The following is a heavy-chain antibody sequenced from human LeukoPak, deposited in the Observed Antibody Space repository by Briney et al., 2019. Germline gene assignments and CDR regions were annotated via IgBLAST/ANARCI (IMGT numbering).Heavy chain of an antibody. J-gene: IGHJ4*02. Sequence: PSQTLSLICTVSGGFISSGGYYWSWIRQHPGKGLEWIGYIYYSGSTYYNPSLKRRVTISVDTSKNQFSLTLSSVTAADTAVYYCARVAKALSVDYWGQGTLVTVSS. CDR2: IYYSGST. D-gene: IGHD3-16*02. V-gene: IGHV4-31*03. CDR1: GGFISSGGYY. CDR3: ARVAKALSVDY.